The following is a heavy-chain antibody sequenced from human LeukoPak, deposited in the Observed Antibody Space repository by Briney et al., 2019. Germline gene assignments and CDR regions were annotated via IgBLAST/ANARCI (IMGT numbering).Heavy chain of an antibody. D-gene: IGHD3-10*01. J-gene: IGHJ2*01. CDR3: ARIWPDL. CDR1: GGSISNNW. CDR2: IFHSGST. V-gene: IGHV4-4*02. Sequence: SETLSLTCAVSGGSISNNWWGWVRQPPGKGLEWIGEIFHSGSTNYNPSLKSRVTISVDTSKKQFSLRLNSVTAADTAVYYCARIWPDLWGRGTLVTVSS.